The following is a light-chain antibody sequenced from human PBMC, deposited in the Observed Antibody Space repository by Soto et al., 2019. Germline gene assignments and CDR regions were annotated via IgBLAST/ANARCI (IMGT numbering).Light chain of an antibody. CDR3: FSYAGSYAPGYV. CDR1: SSDVGGYNY. J-gene: IGLJ1*01. CDR2: DVS. Sequence: QSDLTQPRSVSGSPGQSVTISCTGTSSDVGGYNYVSWYQQHPGKAPKLMIYDVSKRPSGVPDRFSGSKSGNTASLTISGLPAEDPADYYCFSYAGSYAPGYVFGTGTKLTFL. V-gene: IGLV2-11*01.